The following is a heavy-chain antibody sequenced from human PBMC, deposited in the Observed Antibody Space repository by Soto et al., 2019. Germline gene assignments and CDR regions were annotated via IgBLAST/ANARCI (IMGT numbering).Heavy chain of an antibody. CDR3: ARVWVPLYYDFWSGLNWFDP. CDR2: IYYSGST. J-gene: IGHJ5*02. CDR1: GGSISSYY. D-gene: IGHD3-3*01. V-gene: IGHV4-59*01. Sequence: QVQLQESGPGLVKPSETLSLTCTVSGGSISSYYWSWIRQPPGKGLEWIGYIYYSGSTNYNPSLKSRVTISVDTSKNQFSLKLSSVTAADTAVYYCARVWVPLYYDFWSGLNWFDPWGQGTLVTVSS.